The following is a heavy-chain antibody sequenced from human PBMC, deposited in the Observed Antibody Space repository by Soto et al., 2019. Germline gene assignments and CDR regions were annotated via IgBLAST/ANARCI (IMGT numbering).Heavy chain of an antibody. CDR2: LYYSGST. V-gene: IGHV4-61*01. J-gene: IGHJ5*02. CDR1: GGSVSSGSYY. D-gene: IGHD2-15*01. Sequence: PSETLSLTCTVSGGSVSSGSYYWSWIRQPPGKGLEYIGYLYYSGSTNYNPSLKSRVTISVDAPKNQFSLKLSSVTAADTAVYYCARGLRGSDSRTRRYWFDPWGQGTLVTVSS. CDR3: ARGLRGSDSRTRRYWFDP.